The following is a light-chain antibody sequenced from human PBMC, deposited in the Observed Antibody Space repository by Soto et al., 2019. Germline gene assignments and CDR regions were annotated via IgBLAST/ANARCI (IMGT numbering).Light chain of an antibody. CDR3: QQLHGYPIT. V-gene: IGKV1-5*03. Sequence: DIQMTQSPSTLSASVGDRVSITCRASQSISSWLAWYQQKAGKAPKLLIYKSFSLQSGVPSRFSGSGSGTEFTLTISSLQHEDFATYYCQQLHGYPITFGQGTRLEIK. CDR2: KSF. CDR1: QSISSW. J-gene: IGKJ5*01.